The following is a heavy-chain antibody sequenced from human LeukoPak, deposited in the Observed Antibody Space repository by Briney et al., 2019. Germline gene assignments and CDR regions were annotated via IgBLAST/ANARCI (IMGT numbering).Heavy chain of an antibody. CDR1: GYTFTSHG. Sequence: GASVKVSCKASGYTFTSHGINWVRQAPGQGLEWMGWINPSNGYTNDAQKLQGRLTMTTDTSTSTANMELRSLRSDDTAVYYCARGGYCTGTNCRNWFDFWGQGTLVTVSS. CDR2: INPSNGYT. CDR3: ARGGYCTGTNCRNWFDF. J-gene: IGHJ5*01. V-gene: IGHV1-18*01. D-gene: IGHD2-2*01.